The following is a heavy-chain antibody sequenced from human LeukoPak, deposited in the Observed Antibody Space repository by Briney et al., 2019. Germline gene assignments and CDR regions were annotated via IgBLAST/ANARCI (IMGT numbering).Heavy chain of an antibody. Sequence: SETLSLTCSVPIDSITSYYWSWIRQPPGKGLEWIGFIYHSGNTNYNPSLATRVTMSVDTSKTQITLRLSSVTAADTAVYYCARGSWQQLVHFDYWGQGTLVTVSS. CDR1: IDSITSYY. CDR2: IYHSGNT. V-gene: IGHV4-59*01. CDR3: ARGSWQQLVHFDY. D-gene: IGHD6-13*01. J-gene: IGHJ4*02.